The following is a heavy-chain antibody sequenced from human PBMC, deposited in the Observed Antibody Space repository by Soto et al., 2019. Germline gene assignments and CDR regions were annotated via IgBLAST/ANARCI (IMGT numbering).Heavy chain of an antibody. Sequence: EVQLVESGGGLIQPGGSLKLSCAASGFTVGNNYMSWVRQAPGKGLEWVSLIYSTGTTKYADSVKGRFTVSRDNAKNTLYLQMNSLRAKDTHVYYCAKDGMGSGSHYNSFGYWGQGTLVTVSS. J-gene: IGHJ4*02. V-gene: IGHV3-53*01. CDR2: IYSTGTT. CDR3: AKDGMGSGSHYNSFGY. CDR1: GFTVGNNY. D-gene: IGHD3-10*01.